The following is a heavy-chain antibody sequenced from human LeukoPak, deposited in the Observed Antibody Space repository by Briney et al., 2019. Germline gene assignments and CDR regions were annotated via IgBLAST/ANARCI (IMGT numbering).Heavy chain of an antibody. CDR3: ARIAKTGLDL. V-gene: IGHV4-39*07. J-gene: IGHJ5*02. CDR2: IFYGGSP. CDR1: GGSISSTSYY. D-gene: IGHD1-1*01. Sequence: PSETLSLSCTVSGGSISSTSYYWGWIRQPPGKGLEWIGNIFYGGSPYYNPSLKSRVTISVDTSKNQFSLKVNSVTAADTAVYYCARIAKTGLDLWGQGTLVTVSS.